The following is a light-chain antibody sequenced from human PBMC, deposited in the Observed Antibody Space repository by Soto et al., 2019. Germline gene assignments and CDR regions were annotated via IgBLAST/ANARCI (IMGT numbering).Light chain of an antibody. CDR1: SSDVGGYNY. CDR2: EVS. V-gene: IGLV2-8*02. J-gene: IGLJ1*01. CDR3: NSYAGSNNFL. Sequence: QSALTQPPSASRSPGQSVTISCTGTSSDVGGYNYVSWYQQHPGKAPKLMIYEVSKRPSGVPDRFSGSKSGNTASLTVSGLQAEDEADYYCNSYAGSNNFLFGTGTKVTVL.